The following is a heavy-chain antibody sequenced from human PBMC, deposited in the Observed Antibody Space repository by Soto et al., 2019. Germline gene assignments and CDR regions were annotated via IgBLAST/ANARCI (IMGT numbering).Heavy chain of an antibody. D-gene: IGHD6-19*01. V-gene: IGHV4-39*01. Sequence: QLQLQESGPGLVKPSETLSLTCTVSGGSISSSSYYWGWIRQPPGKGLEWIGSIYYSGSTYYNPSLKSRVTISVDTSKNQFSLKLSSVTAADTAVYYSATPSSSGWYVYWGQGTLVTVSS. CDR1: GGSISSSSYY. CDR3: ATPSSSGWYVY. CDR2: IYYSGST. J-gene: IGHJ4*02.